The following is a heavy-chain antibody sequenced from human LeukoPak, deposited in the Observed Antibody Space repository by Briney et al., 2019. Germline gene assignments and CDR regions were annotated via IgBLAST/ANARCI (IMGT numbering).Heavy chain of an antibody. CDR2: INHSAST. CDR1: GGSFSGYY. J-gene: IGHJ4*02. D-gene: IGHD3-9*01. V-gene: IGHV4-34*01. Sequence: PSETLSLTCAVDGGSFSGYYWSWIRQPPGKGLGWIGEINHSASTNYNPSLKSRVTISVDTSKNQFSLKLSSVTAADTAVYYCARASQYYDILTGYYTSRYFDYWGRGTLVTVSS. CDR3: ARASQYYDILTGYYTSRYFDY.